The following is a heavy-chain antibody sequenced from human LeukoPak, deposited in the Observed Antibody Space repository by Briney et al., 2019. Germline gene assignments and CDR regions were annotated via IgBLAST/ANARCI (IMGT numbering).Heavy chain of an antibody. Sequence: SETLSLTCTASGGSISSYYWSWIRQPPGKGLEWIGYIYYSGSTNYNPSLKSRVTISVDTSKNQFSLKLSSVTAADTAVYYCAREDMVRGRTGFDPWGQGTLVTVSS. J-gene: IGHJ5*02. CDR2: IYYSGST. CDR1: GGSISSYY. D-gene: IGHD3-10*01. V-gene: IGHV4-59*01. CDR3: AREDMVRGRTGFDP.